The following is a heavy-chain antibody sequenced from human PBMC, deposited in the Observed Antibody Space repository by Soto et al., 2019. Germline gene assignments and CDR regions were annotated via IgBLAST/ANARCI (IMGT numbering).Heavy chain of an antibody. CDR3: ARAAYCGGDCYSGYAFDI. CDR2: IYYSGST. V-gene: IGHV4-59*01. Sequence: SETLSLTCTVSGGSISSYYWSWIRQPPGKGLEWIGYIYYSGSTNYNPSLKSRVTISVDTSKNQFSLKLSSVTAADTAVYYCARAAYCGGDCYSGYAFDIWGQGTMVTVSS. J-gene: IGHJ3*02. D-gene: IGHD2-21*01. CDR1: GGSISSYY.